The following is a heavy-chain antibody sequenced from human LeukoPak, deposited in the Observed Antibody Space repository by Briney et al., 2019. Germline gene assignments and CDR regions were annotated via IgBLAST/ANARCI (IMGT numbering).Heavy chain of an antibody. CDR1: GFTFSSYW. J-gene: IGHJ4*02. V-gene: IGHV3-7*01. CDR3: ARGYSYGYIQTDY. D-gene: IGHD5-18*01. CDR2: IKQDGSEK. Sequence: AGGSLRLSCAASGFTFSSYWMSWVRQAPGKELQWVANIKQDGSEKYYVDSVKGRFTISRDNAKNSLYLQMNSLRAEDTAVYYCARGYSYGYIQTDYWGQGTLVTVSS.